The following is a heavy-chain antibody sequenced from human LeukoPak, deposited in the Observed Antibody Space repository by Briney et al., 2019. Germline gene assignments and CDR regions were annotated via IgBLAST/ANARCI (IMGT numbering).Heavy chain of an antibody. CDR2: ISSSSSHI. J-gene: IGHJ4*02. CDR1: GFTFTSYS. Sequence: RPGGSLRLSCAASGFTFTSYSMNWVRQAPGKGLEWVSSISSSSSHIYYPDSVKGRFTISRDNAKNSLYLQMNSLRAEDTAVYYCARDLWEYSSSSGFDYWGQGTLVTVSS. V-gene: IGHV3-21*01. CDR3: ARDLWEYSSSSGFDY. D-gene: IGHD6-6*01.